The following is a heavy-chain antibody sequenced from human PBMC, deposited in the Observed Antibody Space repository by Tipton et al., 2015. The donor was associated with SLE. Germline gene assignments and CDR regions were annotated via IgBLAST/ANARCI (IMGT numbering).Heavy chain of an antibody. CDR3: ARHGTNGYCSDGSCSPGAWFDP. D-gene: IGHD2-15*01. V-gene: IGHV4-39*07. Sequence: TLSLTCTVSGGSISSSSYYWGWIRQPPGKGLEWIGTAYYSGTTYYNPSLKSRVTISVDTSKNQFSLKLSSLTAADTAVYFCARHGTNGYCSDGSCSPGAWFDPWGQGTLVTVSS. CDR1: GGSISSSSYY. J-gene: IGHJ5*02. CDR2: AYYSGTT.